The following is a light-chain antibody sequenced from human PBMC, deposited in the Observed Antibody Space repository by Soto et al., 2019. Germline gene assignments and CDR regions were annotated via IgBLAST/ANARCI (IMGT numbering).Light chain of an antibody. CDR2: DAS. CDR3: QQRSNWPPLT. V-gene: IGKV3D-20*02. J-gene: IGKJ4*01. Sequence: EIVLTQSPGTLSLSPVERATLSCRASQSASSSYLAWYQQKPGQAPRLLIYDASNRATGIPARFSGSGSGTDFTLTISSLEPEDFAVYYCQQRSNWPPLTFGGGTKVDIK. CDR1: QSASSSY.